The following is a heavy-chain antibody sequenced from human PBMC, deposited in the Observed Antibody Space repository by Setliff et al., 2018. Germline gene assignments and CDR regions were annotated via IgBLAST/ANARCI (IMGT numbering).Heavy chain of an antibody. CDR2: IYTSGSSGST. Sequence: SETLSLTCTVSGDSMSNNHWTWIRQPPGKGLEWIGYIYTSGSSGSTNYNSSLKSRVTISVDMSKNQFSLKLSSVTAADTAVYYCARGGSSWYGADHYYYNYMDVWGKGTTVTVSS. J-gene: IGHJ6*03. V-gene: IGHV4-4*08. CDR1: GDSMSNNH. D-gene: IGHD6-13*01. CDR3: ARGGSSWYGADHYYYNYMDV.